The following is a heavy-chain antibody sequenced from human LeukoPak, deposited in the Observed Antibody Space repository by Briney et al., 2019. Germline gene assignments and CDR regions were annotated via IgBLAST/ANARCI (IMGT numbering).Heavy chain of an antibody. D-gene: IGHD3-16*02. Sequence: PSETLSLTCTVSGGSTSSDHWSWIRQPPEKGLEWIGCISYRGSTYYNSSLKSRVTISLDTSKKHFSLKLTSVTAADTGVYYCARGRGLGVISPYSDSWGQGTLVTVSS. CDR2: ISYRGST. CDR3: ARGRGLGVISPYSDS. J-gene: IGHJ4*02. V-gene: IGHV4-59*08. CDR1: GGSTSSDH.